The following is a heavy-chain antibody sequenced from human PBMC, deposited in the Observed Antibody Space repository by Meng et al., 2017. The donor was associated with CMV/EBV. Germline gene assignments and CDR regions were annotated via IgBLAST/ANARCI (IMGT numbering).Heavy chain of an antibody. D-gene: IGHD3-3*01. V-gene: IGHV3-30*04. J-gene: IGHJ6*02. CDR3: ARLERFLEWLISKTSYGMDV. CDR1: GFTFSSYA. CDR2: ISYDGSNK. Sequence: GESLKISCAASGFTFSSYAMHWVRQAPDKGLEWVAVISYDGSNKYYADSVKGRFTISRDNSKNTLYLQMNSLRAEDTAVYYCARLERFLEWLISKTSYGMDVWGQGTTVTVSS.